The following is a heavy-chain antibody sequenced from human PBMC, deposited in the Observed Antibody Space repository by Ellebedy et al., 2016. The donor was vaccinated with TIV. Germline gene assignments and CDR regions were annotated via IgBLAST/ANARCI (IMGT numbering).Heavy chain of an antibody. V-gene: IGHV3-30*04. CDR3: GRDPEIIEKASYIDY. CDR1: AFTFNTYA. D-gene: IGHD5-24*01. Sequence: GESLKISCAASAFTFNTYAMHWVRQAPGKGLEWVAVTSDDGSNKYYADSVKGRFTISRDNSKNTLYLQMNSLRAEDTAVYYCGRDPEIIEKASYIDYWGQGALVTVSS. J-gene: IGHJ4*02. CDR2: TSDDGSNK.